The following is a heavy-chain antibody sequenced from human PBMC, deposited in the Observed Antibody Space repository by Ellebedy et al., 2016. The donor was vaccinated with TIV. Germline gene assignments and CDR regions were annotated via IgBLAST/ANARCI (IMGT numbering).Heavy chain of an antibody. CDR2: INWNGGST. D-gene: IGHD6-19*01. V-gene: IGHV3-20*04. CDR3: ARDQGSGWGAFDY. J-gene: IGHJ4*02. Sequence: PGGSLRLSCAASGFTFDDHGMSRVRQAPGKGLEWVSGINWNGGSTGYADSVKGRFTISRDNSKNTLYLQMNSLRAEDTAVYYCARDQGSGWGAFDYWGQGTLVTVSS. CDR1: GFTFDDHG.